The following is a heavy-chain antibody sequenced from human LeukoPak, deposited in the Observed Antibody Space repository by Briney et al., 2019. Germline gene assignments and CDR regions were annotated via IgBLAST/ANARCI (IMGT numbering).Heavy chain of an antibody. J-gene: IGHJ4*02. CDR1: GFTVSSNY. CDR2: ISSGGST. V-gene: IGHV3-53*05. Sequence: PGGSLRLSCAASGFTVSSNYMSWVRQAPGKGLEWVSVISSGGSTYYADSVKGRFTISRDNSKNTLYLQMNSLRAEDTAVYYCAKSPWNGKFRAYFDYWGQGTLVTVSS. CDR3: AKSPWNGKFRAYFDY. D-gene: IGHD1-1*01.